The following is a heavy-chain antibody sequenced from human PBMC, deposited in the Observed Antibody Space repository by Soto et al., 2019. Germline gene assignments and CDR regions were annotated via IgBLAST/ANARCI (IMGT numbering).Heavy chain of an antibody. Sequence: LSLTCAVYGGSFSVSYWSWIRPPPGKGLECIGYIYYSGSTYYNPSLKSRVTILVDTSKNQFSLKLSSVTAADTAVYYCARVPFYDSSGRSYYFDYWGQGTLVTVSS. CDR3: ARVPFYDSSGRSYYFDY. J-gene: IGHJ4*02. D-gene: IGHD3-22*01. CDR2: IYYSGST. CDR1: GGSFSVSY. V-gene: IGHV4-30-4*01.